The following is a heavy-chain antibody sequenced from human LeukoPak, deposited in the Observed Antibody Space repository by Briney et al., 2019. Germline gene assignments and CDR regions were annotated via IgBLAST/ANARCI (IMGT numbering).Heavy chain of an antibody. J-gene: IGHJ4*02. CDR1: GFTFSSYT. V-gene: IGHV3-21*01. Sequence: TGGSLRLSCAASGFTFSSYTMNWVRQAPGKGLEWVSSISTSSSYIYYADSVKGRFTISRDNAKNSLYLQMNSLRAEDTAVYYCARDPGVLRIVGATTESWFDYWGQGTLVTVSS. D-gene: IGHD1-26*01. CDR3: ARDPGVLRIVGATTESWFDY. CDR2: ISTSSSYI.